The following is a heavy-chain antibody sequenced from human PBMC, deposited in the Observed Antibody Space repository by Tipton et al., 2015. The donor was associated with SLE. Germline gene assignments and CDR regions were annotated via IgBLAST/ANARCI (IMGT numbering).Heavy chain of an antibody. CDR2: VCNSVST. D-gene: IGHD3-16*01. Sequence: TLSLTCSVSGGSISSSPYFWGWIRQTPGKGLEWIACVCNSVSTNYDPSLKSRGTISVDTSKNHFSLELSSVTAADTAVYYCVRELVGGHFDYWGQGTLVTVSS. V-gene: IGHV4-61*01. J-gene: IGHJ4*02. CDR3: VRELVGGHFDY. CDR1: GGSISSSPYF.